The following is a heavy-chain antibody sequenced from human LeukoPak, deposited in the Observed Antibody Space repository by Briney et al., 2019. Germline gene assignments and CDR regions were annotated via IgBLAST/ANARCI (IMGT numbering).Heavy chain of an antibody. D-gene: IGHD2-2*02. CDR2: ISGSGGST. Sequence: GGSQRLSCAASGFTFSSCAMSWVRQAAGKRLGWVSAISGSGGSTYYADSVKDRFTISRDNSKNTLYLQMNSLRAEDTAVYYCAKDRMAWKLLYGSGGDYWGQGTLVTVSS. V-gene: IGHV3-23*01. CDR1: GFTFSSCA. CDR3: AKDRMAWKLLYGSGGDY. J-gene: IGHJ4*02.